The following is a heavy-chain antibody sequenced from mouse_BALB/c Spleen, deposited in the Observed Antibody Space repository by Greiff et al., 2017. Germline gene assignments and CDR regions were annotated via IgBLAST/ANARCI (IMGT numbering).Heavy chain of an antibody. D-gene: IGHD1-1*01. CDR2: IYPGDGDT. Sequence: QVQLQQSGAELMKPGASVKISCKASGYAFSSYWMNWVKQRPGQGLEWIGQIYPGDGDTNYNGKFKGKATLTADKSSSTAYMQLSSLTSEDSAVYFCARGPTVVAPDYWGQGTTLTVSS. CDR3: ARGPTVVAPDY. CDR1: GYAFSSYW. J-gene: IGHJ2*01. V-gene: IGHV1-80*01.